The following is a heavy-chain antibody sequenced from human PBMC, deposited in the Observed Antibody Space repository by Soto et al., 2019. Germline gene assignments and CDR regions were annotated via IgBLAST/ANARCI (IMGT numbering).Heavy chain of an antibody. CDR3: ARVGGQLVRRPENYYYYYGMDV. D-gene: IGHD6-6*01. J-gene: IGHJ6*02. V-gene: IGHV3-48*01. Sequence: GGSLRLSCAASGFTFSSYSMNWVRQAPGKGLEWVSYISSSSSTIYYADSVKGRFTISRDNAKNSLYLQMNSLRAEDTAVYYCARVGGQLVRRPENYYYYYGMDVWGQGTTVTVSS. CDR2: ISSSSSTI. CDR1: GFTFSSYS.